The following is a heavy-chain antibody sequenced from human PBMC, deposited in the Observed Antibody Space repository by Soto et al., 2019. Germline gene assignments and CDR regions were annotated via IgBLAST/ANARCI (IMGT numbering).Heavy chain of an antibody. D-gene: IGHD3-10*01. CDR3: ARDRVAYGSASYAKNWFDP. V-gene: IGHV1-18*01. CDR1: GYTFTSYG. J-gene: IGHJ5*02. Sequence: ASVKVSWKASGYTFTSYGISWVRQAPGQGLEWMGWSSAHNGNTDYAQKLQGRVTMTTDTSTSTAYMELRSLRSDDTAVYYCARDRVAYGSASYAKNWFDPWGQGTLVTVSS. CDR2: SSAHNGNT.